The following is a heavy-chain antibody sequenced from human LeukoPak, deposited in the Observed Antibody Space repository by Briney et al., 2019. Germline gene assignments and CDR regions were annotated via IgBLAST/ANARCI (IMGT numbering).Heavy chain of an antibody. Sequence: GGSLRLSCAASGFTFSSYAMSWVRQAPGKGLEWVSAISGSGGSTYYADSVKGRFTISRDNAKNSVYLQMDSLRVDDTAVYYCARGRFEGVPFDRWGQGALVTVSS. CDR1: GFTFSSYA. CDR2: ISGSGGST. V-gene: IGHV3-23*01. J-gene: IGHJ4*02. CDR3: ARGRFEGVPFDR. D-gene: IGHD3-3*01.